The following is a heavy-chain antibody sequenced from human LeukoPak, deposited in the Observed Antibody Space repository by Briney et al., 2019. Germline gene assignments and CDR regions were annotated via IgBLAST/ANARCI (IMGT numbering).Heavy chain of an antibody. CDR2: IYSGGST. D-gene: IGHD2-15*01. Sequence: GGSLRLSCAASGFTVSSNYMSWVRQAPGKGLEWVSVIYSGGSTYYADSVKGRFTISRDNSKNTLYLQMNSLRAEDTAVYYCARGGLGYCSGGSCSYYYYMDVWGKGTTVSVSS. J-gene: IGHJ6*03. CDR1: GFTVSSNY. V-gene: IGHV3-66*01. CDR3: ARGGLGYCSGGSCSYYYYMDV.